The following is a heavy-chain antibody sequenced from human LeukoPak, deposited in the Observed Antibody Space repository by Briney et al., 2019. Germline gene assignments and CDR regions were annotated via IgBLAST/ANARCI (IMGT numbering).Heavy chain of an antibody. CDR1: SGSIRNSNYY. J-gene: IGHJ6*03. Sequence: SETLSLTCTVSSGSIRNSNYYWGWIRQPPGKGLEWIGEINHSGSTNYNPSLKSRVTISVDTSKNQFSLKLSSVTAADTAVYYCARGHYDFWSGYYSAYYYYYMDVWGKGTTVTVSS. D-gene: IGHD3-3*01. V-gene: IGHV4-39*07. CDR3: ARGHYDFWSGYYSAYYYYYMDV. CDR2: INHSGST.